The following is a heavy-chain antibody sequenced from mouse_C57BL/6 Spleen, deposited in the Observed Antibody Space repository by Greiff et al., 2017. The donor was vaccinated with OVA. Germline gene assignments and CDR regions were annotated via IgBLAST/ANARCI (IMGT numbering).Heavy chain of an antibody. Sequence: VQLQQPGPELVKPGASVKISCKASGYSFTGYYMNWVKQSPEKSLEWIGEINPSTGGTTYNQKFKAKATLTVDKSSSTAYMQLKSLTSEDSAVYYCARSAQAPYYAMDYWGQGTSVTVSS. D-gene: IGHD3-2*02. CDR1: GYSFTGYY. J-gene: IGHJ4*01. V-gene: IGHV1-42*01. CDR3: ARSAQAPYYAMDY. CDR2: INPSTGGT.